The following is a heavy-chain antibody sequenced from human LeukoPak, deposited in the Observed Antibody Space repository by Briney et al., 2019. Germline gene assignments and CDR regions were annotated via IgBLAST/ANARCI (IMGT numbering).Heavy chain of an antibody. D-gene: IGHD3-10*01. CDR1: GEFFSGFY. CDR2: INHSGTT. J-gene: IGHJ4*02. Sequence: KTSETLSLTCDVHGEFFSGFYWSWIRQSPGKGLEWIGDINHSGTTKYNPSLKSRVTLLIDTSKNHFSLKVNSVTAADTAVYYCARLPLGAFGEVLNFDLWGQGTVVTVSS. V-gene: IGHV4-34*01. CDR3: ARLPLGAFGEVLNFDL.